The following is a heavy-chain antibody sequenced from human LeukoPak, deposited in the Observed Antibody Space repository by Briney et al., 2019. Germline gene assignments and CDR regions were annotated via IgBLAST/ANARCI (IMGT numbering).Heavy chain of an antibody. Sequence: GGSLRLSCAASGFTVSSNYMSWVRQAPGKGLEWVSTIYSVGSTYYADSVKGRFTTSRDNSKNTLYLQMDSLRAEDTAVYYCARDRTLYGMDVWGQGTTVTVSS. CDR3: ARDRTLYGMDV. J-gene: IGHJ6*02. V-gene: IGHV3-53*01. CDR2: IYSVGST. CDR1: GFTVSSNY. D-gene: IGHD1-7*01.